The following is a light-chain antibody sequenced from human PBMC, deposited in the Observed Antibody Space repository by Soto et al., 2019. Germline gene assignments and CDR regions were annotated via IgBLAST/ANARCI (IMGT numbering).Light chain of an antibody. V-gene: IGLV2-8*01. Sequence: QSALTQPPSASGSPGQSVTIFCTGTSSDVGAYKYLSWYQQYPGKAPKLMIYEVTKRPSGVPDRFSGSKSGNTASLTVSGLQAEDEADYYCTSYVGNDIWVFGGGTKVTVL. J-gene: IGLJ3*02. CDR2: EVT. CDR3: TSYVGNDIWV. CDR1: SSDVGAYKY.